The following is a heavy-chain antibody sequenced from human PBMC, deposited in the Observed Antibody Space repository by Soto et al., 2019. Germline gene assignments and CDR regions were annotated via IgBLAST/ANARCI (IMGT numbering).Heavy chain of an antibody. D-gene: IGHD3-22*01. V-gene: IGHV4-59*01. CDR2: IYYSGST. CDR1: GGSISSYY. Sequence: SETLSLTCTVSGGSISSYYWSWIRQPPGKGLEWIGYIYYSGSTNYNPSLKSRVTISVDTSKNQFSLKLSSVTAADTAVCYCASGNYDSSGYYYRYWGQGTLVTVSS. CDR3: ASGNYDSSGYYYRY. J-gene: IGHJ4*02.